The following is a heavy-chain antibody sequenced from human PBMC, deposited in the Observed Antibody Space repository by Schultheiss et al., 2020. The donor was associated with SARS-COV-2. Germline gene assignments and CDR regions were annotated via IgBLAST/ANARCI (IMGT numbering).Heavy chain of an antibody. V-gene: IGHV3-11*03. Sequence: GGSLRLSCAASGFTFNYYYMAWIRQAPGKGLEWVSYISSSSHYTNYADSVKGRFTISRDNAKTSLYLRMNSLRAEDTAVYYCARTFGDETCTSTTCFRTGGFDSWSQGALVTVSS. CDR3: ARTFGDETCTSTTCFRTGGFDS. CDR1: GFTFNYYY. J-gene: IGHJ4*02. CDR2: ISSSSHYT. D-gene: IGHD2-2*01.